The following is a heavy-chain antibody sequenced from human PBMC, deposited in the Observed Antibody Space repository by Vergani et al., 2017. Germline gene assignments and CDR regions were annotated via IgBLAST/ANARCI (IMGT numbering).Heavy chain of an antibody. V-gene: IGHV3-23*01. D-gene: IGHD3-10*01. CDR3: TTAWGLYYLHGEYFQY. CDR2: ISSGGVDI. J-gene: IGHJ1*01. Sequence: EVQLLESGGDLVQPGGSLSLSCAASVFSFTTYAMSWVRQPPGKGLEWFSTISSGGVDIFYADSVKGRFTISRDNSKNTLFLQMNSLKDEDTAVYYCTTAWGLYYLHGEYFQYWGRGTLVSVSS. CDR1: VFSFTTYA.